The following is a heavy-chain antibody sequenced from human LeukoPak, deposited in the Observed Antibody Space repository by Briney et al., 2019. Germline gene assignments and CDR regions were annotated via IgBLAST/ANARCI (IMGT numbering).Heavy chain of an antibody. J-gene: IGHJ4*02. V-gene: IGHV1-46*01. CDR1: GYSFTGYH. D-gene: IGHD6-13*01. CDR3: ALYSSTWY. CDR2: INPTGGST. Sequence: GASVKVSCKTSGYSFTGYHMHWVRQAPGQGLEWMGIINPTGGSTTYAQKFQGRVTMTRDTSTSTVFMEVNSLRSEDTAVYYCALYSSTWYWGQGTLVTVSS.